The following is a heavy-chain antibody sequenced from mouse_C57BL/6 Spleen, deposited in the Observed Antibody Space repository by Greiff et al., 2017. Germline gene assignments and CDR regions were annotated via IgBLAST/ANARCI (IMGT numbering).Heavy chain of an antibody. CDR1: GFSLTSYG. CDR2: IWSGGST. D-gene: IGHD2-12*01. J-gene: IGHJ3*01. CDR3: ARNEPYRSPFAY. Sequence: QVQLQQSGPGLVQPSQSLSITCTVSGFSLTSYGVHWVRQSPGKGLEWLGVIWSGGSTDYNAAFISRLSISKDNSKSQVFFKMNSLQADDTAIDYCARNEPYRSPFAYWGQGTLVTVSA. V-gene: IGHV2-2*01.